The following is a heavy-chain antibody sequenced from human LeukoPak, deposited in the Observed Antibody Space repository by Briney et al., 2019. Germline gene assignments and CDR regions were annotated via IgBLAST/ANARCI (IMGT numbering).Heavy chain of an antibody. Sequence: ASVKVSCKASGYTFTGYYMHWVRQAPGQGLEWMGWINPNSGGTNYAQKFQGRVTMTRDTSISTAYMELSRLRSDDTAVYYCARVATDSSGSFFDYWGQGTLVTVSP. D-gene: IGHD3-22*01. CDR3: ARVATDSSGSFFDY. CDR2: INPNSGGT. V-gene: IGHV1-2*02. CDR1: GYTFTGYY. J-gene: IGHJ4*02.